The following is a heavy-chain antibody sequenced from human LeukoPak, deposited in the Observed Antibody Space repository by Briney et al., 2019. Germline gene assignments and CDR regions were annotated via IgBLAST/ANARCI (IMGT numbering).Heavy chain of an antibody. V-gene: IGHV3-30*03. CDR1: GFTFSSYG. J-gene: IGHJ4*02. Sequence: GGSLRLSCAASGFTFSSYGMHWVRQAPGKGLEWVAVISYDGSNKYYADSVKGRFTISRDNPKNTLYLQMNSLRAEDTAVYYCAREHTTVTSLLDYWGQGTLVTVSS. CDR2: ISYDGSNK. D-gene: IGHD4-17*01. CDR3: AREHTTVTSLLDY.